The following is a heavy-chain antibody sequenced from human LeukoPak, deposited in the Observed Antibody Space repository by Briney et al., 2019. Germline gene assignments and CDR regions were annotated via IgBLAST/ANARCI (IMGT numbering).Heavy chain of an antibody. CDR2: IWYDVSNK. D-gene: IGHD3-22*01. Sequence: GGSLRLSCAASGFTFSSYGMHWVRQAPGKGLEWEAVIWYDVSNKYYADSVKGRFTISRDNSKNTLYLQMNSLRAEDTAVYYCAREGPTDDYYDSSGYFDYWGQGTLVTVSS. CDR3: AREGPTDDYYDSSGYFDY. V-gene: IGHV3-33*01. J-gene: IGHJ4*02. CDR1: GFTFSSYG.